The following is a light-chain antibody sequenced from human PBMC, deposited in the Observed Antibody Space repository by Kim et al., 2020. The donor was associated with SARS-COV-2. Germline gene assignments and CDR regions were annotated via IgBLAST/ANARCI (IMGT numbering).Light chain of an antibody. V-gene: IGKV1-39*01. CDR2: GAS. CDR1: QTISTY. CDR3: QQSDNTPYT. J-gene: IGKJ2*01. Sequence: DIQMTQSPSSLSAFVGDRVTITCRASQTISTYLNWYQQKPGKAPKLLIYGASSLQRGVPSRFSGSGSGTDFTLTIRSLRPEDFATYYCQQSDNTPYTFGQGTKLEI.